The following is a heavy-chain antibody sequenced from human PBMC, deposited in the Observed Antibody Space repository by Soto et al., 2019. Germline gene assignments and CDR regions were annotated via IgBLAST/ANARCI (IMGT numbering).Heavy chain of an antibody. Sequence: GESLKISCKGSGYSFTSYWIGWVRQMPGKGLEWMGIIYPGDSDTRYSPSFQGQVTISADKSISTAYLQWSSLKASDTAMYYCARAVRSDYDILTGPRDWFDPWGQGTPVTVSS. CDR1: GYSFTSYW. CDR3: ARAVRSDYDILTGPRDWFDP. D-gene: IGHD3-9*01. V-gene: IGHV5-51*01. CDR2: IYPGDSDT. J-gene: IGHJ5*02.